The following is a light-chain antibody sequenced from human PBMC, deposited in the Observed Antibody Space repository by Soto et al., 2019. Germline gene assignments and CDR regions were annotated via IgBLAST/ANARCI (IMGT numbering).Light chain of an antibody. J-gene: IGLJ1*01. CDR1: SSNIGTNA. Sequence: QSVLTQPPSASGTPGQRVIISCSGGSSNIGTNAVNWYQQLPGTAPKLLIYNNNQRPPGVPDRFSGSKSGTSASLAISGLQSEDEADYYCAAWDDSLNGYVFGTGTKVTVL. CDR3: AAWDDSLNGYV. CDR2: NNN. V-gene: IGLV1-44*01.